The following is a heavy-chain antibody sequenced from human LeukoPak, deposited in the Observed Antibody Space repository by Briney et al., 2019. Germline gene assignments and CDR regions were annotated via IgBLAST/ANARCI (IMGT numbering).Heavy chain of an antibody. Sequence: GGSLRLSCAASGFSVITNDVTWVRQAPGKGLEWVSVLYSDGNTKYADSVQGRFTISRDNSKNTLYLEMNSLSPDDTAVYYCARGVEPLAANTLAYWGQGTLVTVSS. D-gene: IGHD1-14*01. V-gene: IGHV3-53*01. CDR1: GFSVITND. CDR2: LYSDGNT. J-gene: IGHJ4*02. CDR3: ARGVEPLAANTLAY.